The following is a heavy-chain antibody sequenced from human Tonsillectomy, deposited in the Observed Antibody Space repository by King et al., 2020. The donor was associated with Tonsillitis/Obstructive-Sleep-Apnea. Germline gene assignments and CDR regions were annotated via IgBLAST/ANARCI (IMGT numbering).Heavy chain of an antibody. V-gene: IGHV3-33*01. D-gene: IGHD4-17*01. CDR2: IWYDGSNK. Sequence: VQLVESGGGVVQPGRSLRLSCAASGFTFRSYGMHWVRQAPGKGLEWVAVIWYDGSNKYYADSVKGRFTISRDNSKNTLYLQMNSLRAEDTAVYYCARELYGDYGGVDYWGQGTLVTVSS. CDR1: GFTFRSYG. J-gene: IGHJ4*02. CDR3: ARELYGDYGGVDY.